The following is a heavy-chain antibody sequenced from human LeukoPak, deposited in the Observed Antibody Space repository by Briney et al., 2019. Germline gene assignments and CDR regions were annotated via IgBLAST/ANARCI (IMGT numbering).Heavy chain of an antibody. V-gene: IGHV7-4-1*02. CDR3: ARLYYGSETFLMAFDI. D-gene: IGHD3-10*01. J-gene: IGHJ4*02. CDR2: INTNTGNP. CDR1: GYTFTSYA. Sequence: VASVKVSCKASGYTFTSYAMNWVRQAPGQGLEWMGWINTNTGNPTYAQGFTGRFVFSLDTSVSTAYLQISSLKAEDTAVYYCARLYYGSETFLMAFDIWGQGTLVTVSS.